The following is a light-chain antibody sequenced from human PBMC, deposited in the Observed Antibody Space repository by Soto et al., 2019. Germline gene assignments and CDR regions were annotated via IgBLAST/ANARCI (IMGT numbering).Light chain of an antibody. Sequence: EIVLTQSPATLSLSPGERATLSCRASQSVSSYLAWYQQKPGQAPRLLIYDASNRATGIPARFSGSGSETDFPLTISSLEPEDFVVYCCQQRSNWSPRLTCGGGTKVEIK. CDR2: DAS. V-gene: IGKV3-11*01. CDR1: QSVSSY. J-gene: IGKJ4*01. CDR3: QQRSNWSPRLT.